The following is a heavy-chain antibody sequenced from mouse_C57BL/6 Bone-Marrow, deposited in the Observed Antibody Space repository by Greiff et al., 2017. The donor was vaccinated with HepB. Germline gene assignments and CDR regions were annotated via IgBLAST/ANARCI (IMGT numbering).Heavy chain of an antibody. CDR2: IRLKSDNYAT. CDR3: TEYDYDAHFDY. J-gene: IGHJ2*01. CDR1: GFTFSNYW. Sequence: EVKLEESGGGLVQPGGSMKLSCVASGFTFSNYWMNWVRQSPEKGLEWVAQIRLKSDNYATHYAESVKGRFTISRDDSKSSVYLQMNNLRAEDTGIYYCTEYDYDAHFDYWGQGTTLTVSS. D-gene: IGHD2-4*01. V-gene: IGHV6-3*01.